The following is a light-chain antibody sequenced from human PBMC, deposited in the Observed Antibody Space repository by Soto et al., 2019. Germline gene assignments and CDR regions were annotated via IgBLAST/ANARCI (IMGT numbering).Light chain of an antibody. Sequence: DIQMTQSPSSVSASVGDRVTITCRASQGISSWLAWYQQKPGKAPKLLIYSASSLKSGVPSRFSGSGSGTDFTLIITSLQPEDSATYYCLQASNFPVTFGGGTKVEI. J-gene: IGKJ4*01. CDR3: LQASNFPVT. CDR2: SAS. V-gene: IGKV1-12*01. CDR1: QGISSW.